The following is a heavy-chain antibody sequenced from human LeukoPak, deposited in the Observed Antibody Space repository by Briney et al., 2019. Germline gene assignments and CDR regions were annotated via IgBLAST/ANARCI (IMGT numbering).Heavy chain of an antibody. CDR1: GYTFTSYG. V-gene: IGHV1-18*01. CDR3: ARGSGRHYYYYGMDV. J-gene: IGHJ6*02. D-gene: IGHD1-26*01. CDR2: ISAYNGNT. Sequence: ASVKVSCKASGYTFTSYGISWVRQAPGQGLEWMGWISAYNGNTNYAQKLQGRVTMTTDTSTSTAYMERRSLRSDDTAVYYCARGSGRHYYYYGMDVWGQGTTVTVSS.